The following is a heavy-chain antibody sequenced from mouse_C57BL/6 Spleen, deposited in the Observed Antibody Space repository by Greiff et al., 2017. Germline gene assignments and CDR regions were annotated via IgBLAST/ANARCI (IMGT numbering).Heavy chain of an antibody. J-gene: IGHJ2*01. CDR3: ARLDYGSPDYFDY. CDR1: GYTFTSYG. CDR2: IYPRSGNT. V-gene: IGHV1-81*01. Sequence: VKLMESGAELARPGASVKLSCKASGYTFTSYGISWVKQRTGQGLEWIGEIYPRSGNTYYNETFKGKATLTADKSSSTAYMELRSLTSEASAVYFCARLDYGSPDYFDYWGQGTTLTVSS. D-gene: IGHD1-1*01.